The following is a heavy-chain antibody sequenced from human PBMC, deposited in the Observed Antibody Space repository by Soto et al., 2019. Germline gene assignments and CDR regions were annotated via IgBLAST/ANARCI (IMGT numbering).Heavy chain of an antibody. CDR1: GDSISNYF. D-gene: IGHD2-21*02. CDR2: IYYSGST. Sequence: QVQLQESGPGLVKPSETLSLTCTVSGDSISNYFWSWIRQPPWKGLEWIGYIYYSGSTNYHPSLKSRVTISVDTSKNQFSLKLSSVTAADTAVYYCARVGYCGGDCSFPDYWGQGTLVTVSS. CDR3: ARVGYCGGDCSFPDY. V-gene: IGHV4-59*01. J-gene: IGHJ4*02.